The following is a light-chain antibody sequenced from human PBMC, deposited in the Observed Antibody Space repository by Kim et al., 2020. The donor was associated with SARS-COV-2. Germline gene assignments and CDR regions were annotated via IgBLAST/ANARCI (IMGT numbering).Light chain of an antibody. J-gene: IGLJ2*01. CDR3: STWDDSLNAVV. V-gene: IGLV1-44*01. CDR2: DID. Sequence: QSVLTQPPSASGTPGQRVSISCSGGSSNIGSNTVNWYHQLPGTAPKLLVFDIDQRPSGVPERFSGSKSGTSASLAISGLQSEDEADYYCSTWDDSLNAVVFGGGTQLTVL. CDR1: SSNIGSNT.